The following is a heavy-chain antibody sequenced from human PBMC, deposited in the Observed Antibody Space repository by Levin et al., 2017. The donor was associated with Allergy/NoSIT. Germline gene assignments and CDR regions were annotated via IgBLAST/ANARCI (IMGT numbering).Heavy chain of an antibody. V-gene: IGHV3-30*18. D-gene: IGHD5-18*01. CDR3: AKAPGRGTGYSYGSVGY. CDR1: GFTFSSYG. CDR2: ISYDGSNK. Sequence: SCAASGFTFSSYGMHWVRQAPGKGLEWVAVISYDGSNKYYADSVKGRFTISRDNSKNTLYLQMNSLRAEDTAVYYCAKAPGRGTGYSYGSVGYWGQGTLVTVSS. J-gene: IGHJ4*02.